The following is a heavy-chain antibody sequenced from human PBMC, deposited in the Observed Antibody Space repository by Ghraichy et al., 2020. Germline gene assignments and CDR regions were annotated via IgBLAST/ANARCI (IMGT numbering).Heavy chain of an antibody. CDR1: DDAINGRGHY. Sequence: QTLSLTCSVSDDAINGRGHYWSWIRQAPGQGLEWIGYIFYSGNTFYNPSLRRRLTISVDLSRSQFSLKLASVTAADTAIYYCARLCTNNSCFDYWGQGLLVTVSS. D-gene: IGHD2-8*01. V-gene: IGHV4-31*03. CDR3: ARLCTNNSCFDY. J-gene: IGHJ4*02. CDR2: IFYSGNT.